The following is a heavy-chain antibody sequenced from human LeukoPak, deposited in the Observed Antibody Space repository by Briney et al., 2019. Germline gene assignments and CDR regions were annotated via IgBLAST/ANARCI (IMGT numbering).Heavy chain of an antibody. J-gene: IGHJ4*02. D-gene: IGHD2-2*01. CDR1: GFTFSSSA. CDR2: IQSDGSYK. V-gene: IGHV3-30*02. Sequence: PGGSLRLSCAASGFTFSSSAMHWVRQAPDKGLECVAFIQSDGSYKHYSDSVKGRFTISRDNSKNTLYLEMNSLRVVDTGVYYCATHCSGTTCHRDYWGQGTLVTVSS. CDR3: ATHCSGTTCHRDY.